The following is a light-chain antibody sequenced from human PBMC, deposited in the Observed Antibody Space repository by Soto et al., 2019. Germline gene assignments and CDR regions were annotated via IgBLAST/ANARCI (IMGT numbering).Light chain of an antibody. CDR1: QSVSSN. J-gene: IGKJ3*01. CDR3: QQYNNWPFT. Sequence: EIVMTQSPATLSVSPGERATLSCRASQSVSSNLAWYQQKPGQAPRPLIYGASTRATGIPARFSGSGSGTEFTLTLSSLQSEDFAVYYCQQYNNWPFTFGPGTKVDIK. V-gene: IGKV3-15*01. CDR2: GAS.